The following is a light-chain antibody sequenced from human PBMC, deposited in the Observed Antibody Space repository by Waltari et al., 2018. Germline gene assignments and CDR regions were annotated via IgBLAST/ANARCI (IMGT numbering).Light chain of an antibody. Sequence: DIQMTQCPSSLSASAGDSVTITCRASQSISTYLNWYQQKPGKAPMLLIYAASSLQFGVPSRFSGSGSGTDFTLAISSLQPEDFATYFCQQSYSAPHTFGGGTQVDIK. J-gene: IGKJ4*01. CDR1: QSISTY. CDR2: AAS. CDR3: QQSYSAPHT. V-gene: IGKV1-39*01.